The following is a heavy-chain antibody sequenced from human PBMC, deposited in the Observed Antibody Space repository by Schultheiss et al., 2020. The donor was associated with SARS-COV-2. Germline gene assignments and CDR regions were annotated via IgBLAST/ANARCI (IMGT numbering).Heavy chain of an antibody. CDR3: ARGGLLQYYYYYGMDV. Sequence: SETLSLTCTVSGGSISSYYWSWIRQPPGKGLEWIGYIYYSGSTYYNPSLKSRVTISVDRSKNQFSLKLSSVTAADTAVYYCARGGLLQYYYYYGMDVWGQGTTVTVSS. V-gene: IGHV4-59*08. J-gene: IGHJ6*02. CDR2: IYYSGST. CDR1: GGSISSYY. D-gene: IGHD1-26*01.